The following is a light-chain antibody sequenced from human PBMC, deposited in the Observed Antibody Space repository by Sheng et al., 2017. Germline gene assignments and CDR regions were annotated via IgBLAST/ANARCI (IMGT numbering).Light chain of an antibody. CDR1: QSVSGRY. Sequence: EIVLTQSPGTLSLSPGGRATLSCRASQSVSGRYLAWYQQKPGQAPRLVIYGASSRAIGIPDRFSGSESGTDFTLTISRLEPEDFALYFCQHYGSGWTFGQGTKVEIK. V-gene: IGKV3-20*01. CDR2: GAS. J-gene: IGKJ1*01. CDR3: QHYGSGWT.